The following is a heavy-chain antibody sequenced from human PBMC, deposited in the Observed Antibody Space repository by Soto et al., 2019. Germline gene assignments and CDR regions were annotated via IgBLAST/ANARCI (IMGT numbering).Heavy chain of an antibody. CDR3: GRGRYGEY. V-gene: IGHV1-18*01. D-gene: IGHD3-10*01. CDR1: GYSFTTYG. J-gene: IGHJ4*02. CDR2: ISAHNGNT. Sequence: QIHLVQSGAEVKKPGASVKVSCKGSGYSFTTYGITWVRQARGQGLEWMAWISAHNGNTNYAQKLQGRVTVTRDRSTTTAYMELRGLSSGDTAVYSCGRGRYGEYWGQRALVTVSS.